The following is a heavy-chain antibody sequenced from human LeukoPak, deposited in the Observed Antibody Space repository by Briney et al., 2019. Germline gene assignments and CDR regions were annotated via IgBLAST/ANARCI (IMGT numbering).Heavy chain of an antibody. CDR1: GGSISSYY. J-gene: IGHJ4*02. CDR3: ARLTGYDWESSYDY. V-gene: IGHV4-59*01. CDR2: IYYSGST. Sequence: SETLSLTCTVSGGSISSYYWSWIRQPPGKGLEWIGYIYYSGSTNYNPSLKSRVTISVDTSKNQFSLKLSSVTAADTPVYYCARLTGYDWESSYDYWGQGTLVTVSS. D-gene: IGHD5-12*01.